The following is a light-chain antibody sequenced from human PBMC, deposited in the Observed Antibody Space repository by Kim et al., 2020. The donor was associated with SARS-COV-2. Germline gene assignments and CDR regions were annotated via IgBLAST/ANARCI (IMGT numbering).Light chain of an antibody. Sequence: QSALTQPASVSGSPGQSITISCTGTSSDVGYYDSVSWYQQHPGKAPKLMYDVRERASGVSNRFSGSQSGNTASLTISGLRTDDEADYYCSSHTTSSTYVFGSGTKVTVL. CDR3: SSHTTSSTYV. CDR1: SSDVGYYDS. J-gene: IGLJ1*01. CDR2: DVR. V-gene: IGLV2-14*01.